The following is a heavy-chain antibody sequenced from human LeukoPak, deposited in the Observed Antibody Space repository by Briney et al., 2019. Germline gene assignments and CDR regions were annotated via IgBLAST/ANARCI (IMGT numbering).Heavy chain of an antibody. CDR1: GGSISSGSYY. D-gene: IGHD1-26*01. CDR3: ARDQDLAVGLPWYFDY. Sequence: MPSQTLSLTCTVSGGSISSGSYYWSWIRQPAGKGLEWIGGIYTSGSTNYNPSPNSRVTISVATSRNHFSLKLSSVAAADTAVYYCARDQDLAVGLPWYFDYWGQGTLVTVSS. CDR2: IYTSGST. V-gene: IGHV4-61*02. J-gene: IGHJ4*02.